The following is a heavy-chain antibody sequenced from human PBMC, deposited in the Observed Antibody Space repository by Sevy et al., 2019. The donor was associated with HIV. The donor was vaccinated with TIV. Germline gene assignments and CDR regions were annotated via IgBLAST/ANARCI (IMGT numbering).Heavy chain of an antibody. D-gene: IGHD3-22*01. J-gene: IGHJ4*02. CDR1: GFTFSSNA. CDR2: ISGSGGST. CDR3: AKDRGSSGYYLVDY. Sequence: GGSLRLSCAASGFTFSSNAMTWVRQAPGKGLEWVSAISGSGGSTYYADSVKGRFTISRDNSKNTLYLQMNSLRAEDTDGDYGAKDRGSSGYYLVDYWGQGTLVTVSS. V-gene: IGHV3-23*01.